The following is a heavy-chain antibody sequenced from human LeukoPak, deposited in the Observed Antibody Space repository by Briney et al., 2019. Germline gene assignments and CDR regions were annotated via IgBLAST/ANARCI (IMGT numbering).Heavy chain of an antibody. D-gene: IGHD3-9*01. CDR2: INPNSGGT. Sequence: ASVKVSCKASGYTFTGDYMHWVRQAPGQGLEWMGWINPNSGGTNYAQKFQGRVTMTRDTSISTAYMELSRLRSDDTAVYYCARPIKPDFDWSEMGNWFDPWGQGTLVTVSS. V-gene: IGHV1-2*02. CDR1: GYTFTGDY. J-gene: IGHJ5*02. CDR3: ARPIKPDFDWSEMGNWFDP.